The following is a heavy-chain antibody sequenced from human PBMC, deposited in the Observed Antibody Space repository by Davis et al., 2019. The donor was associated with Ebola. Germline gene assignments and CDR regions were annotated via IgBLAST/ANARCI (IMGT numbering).Heavy chain of an antibody. J-gene: IGHJ6*04. CDR3: AKSGLSFGVVKYHYGMDV. V-gene: IGHV3-23*01. CDR2: VSSSGGTT. CDR1: VITSSSYA. D-gene: IGHD3-3*01. Sequence: GGSLTLSCADSVITSSSYAMTCVRQAPGKGLEWVAAVSSSGGTTYYAGSVKGRLTVSRDNSKKTMYLQMNSLRAEDTAVYYCAKSGLSFGVVKYHYGMDVWCKGTTVTVSS.